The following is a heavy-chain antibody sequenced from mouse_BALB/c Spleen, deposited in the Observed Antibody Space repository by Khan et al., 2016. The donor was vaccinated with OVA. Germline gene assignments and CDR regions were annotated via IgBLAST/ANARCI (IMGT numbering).Heavy chain of an antibody. Sequence: EVQLQESGPGLVKPSQSLSLTCTVTGYSITSDYAWNWIRQFPGNKLEWMGYISYSGRTSSHPSLNSRISIPRTTSKNQFFLQLNSLTTEDTATYYCARSVTITTVVATDFDYWGQGTTLTVSS. V-gene: IGHV3-2*02. CDR3: ARSVTITTVVATDFDY. CDR2: ISYSGRT. CDR1: GYSITSDYA. J-gene: IGHJ2*01. D-gene: IGHD1-1*01.